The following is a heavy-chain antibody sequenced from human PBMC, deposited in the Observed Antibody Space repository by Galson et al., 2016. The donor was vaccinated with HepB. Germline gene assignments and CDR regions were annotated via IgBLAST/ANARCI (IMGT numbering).Heavy chain of an antibody. V-gene: IGHV4-39*01. Sequence: ETLSLTCTVSGGSISSSRYSWGWIRQPPGKGLEWIGRLYYSGSTYCNSSLKSRVTISVDTSKNQFSLNLSAVTAADTAVYYCARYCSSTSCSRYGDILTGYDGPFWGQGTLVTVSS. D-gene: IGHD2-2*01. CDR3: ARYCSSTSCSRYGDILTGYDGPF. CDR2: LYYSGST. J-gene: IGHJ4*02. CDR1: GGSISSSRYS.